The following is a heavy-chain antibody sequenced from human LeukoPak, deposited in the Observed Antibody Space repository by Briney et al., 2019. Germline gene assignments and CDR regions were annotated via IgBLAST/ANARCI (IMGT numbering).Heavy chain of an antibody. J-gene: IGHJ6*03. D-gene: IGHD3-22*01. CDR2: IKRDGSYK. CDR1: GFTFGNYW. Sequence: GGSLRLSCVASGFTFGNYWMSWVRQAPGKGLEFVANIKRDGSYKNYVDSVKGRFAISRDNAENSVHLQMHSLRAEDTAIYYCARDYYDSSGYPYYYYMDVWGKGTTVTVSS. CDR3: ARDYYDSSGYPYYYYMDV. V-gene: IGHV3-7*01.